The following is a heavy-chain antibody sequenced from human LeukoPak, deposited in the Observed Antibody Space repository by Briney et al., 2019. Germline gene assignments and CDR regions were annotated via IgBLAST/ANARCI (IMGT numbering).Heavy chain of an antibody. CDR2: IYSSGST. V-gene: IGHV4-61*01. CDR3: AREGIHPKGGFDY. Sequence: PSETLSLTCTVSGGSISGNSYYWSWIRQPPGKGLEWIGNIYSSGSTNYNPSLKSRVTISIDTSKNQFSLKLSSVTAADTAVYYCAREGIHPKGGFDYWGQGTLVTVSS. J-gene: IGHJ4*02. D-gene: IGHD5-18*01. CDR1: GGSISGNSYY.